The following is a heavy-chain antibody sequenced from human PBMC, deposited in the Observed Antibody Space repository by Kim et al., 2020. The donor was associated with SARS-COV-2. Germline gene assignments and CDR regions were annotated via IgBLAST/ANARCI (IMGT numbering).Heavy chain of an antibody. V-gene: IGHV3-9*01. Sequence: GYADTGKGRLPISRENAKNSLYLQMNSLRAEDTALYYCAKDMAYYYGMDVWGQGTTVTVSS. J-gene: IGHJ6*02. CDR3: AKDMAYYYGMDV.